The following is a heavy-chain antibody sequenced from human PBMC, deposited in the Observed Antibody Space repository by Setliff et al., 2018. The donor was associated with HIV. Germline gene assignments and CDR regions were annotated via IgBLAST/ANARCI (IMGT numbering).Heavy chain of an antibody. CDR2: VHYSGRT. Sequence: SETLSLTCAAYGGSLSGYYWSWIRQAPGKGLEWIGEVHYSGRTAYNPALRSRVTLSVDTSKRQLSLKLSSVTAADTAIYFCARASFYFESSRYYSTVSGFDYWGQGTLVTVSS. CDR1: GGSLSGYY. D-gene: IGHD3-22*01. J-gene: IGHJ4*02. V-gene: IGHV4-34*01. CDR3: ARASFYFESSRYYSTVSGFDY.